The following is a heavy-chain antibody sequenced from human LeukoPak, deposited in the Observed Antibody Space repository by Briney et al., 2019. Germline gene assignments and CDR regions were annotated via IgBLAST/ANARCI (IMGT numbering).Heavy chain of an antibody. CDR3: AKGSRGSYDY. Sequence: GGSLRLSCAASGFTFNSYAMTWVRQAPEKGLEWVSSIIDSGISTYYGDSVKGRFSISRDNSKNTLYLQMNSLRAEDTAVYYCAKGSRGSYDYWGQGTLVTVSS. CDR2: IIDSGIST. V-gene: IGHV3-23*01. CDR1: GFTFNSYA. D-gene: IGHD1-26*01. J-gene: IGHJ4*02.